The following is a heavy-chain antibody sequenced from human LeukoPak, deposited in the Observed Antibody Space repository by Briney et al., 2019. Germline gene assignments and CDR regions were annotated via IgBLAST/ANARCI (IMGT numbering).Heavy chain of an antibody. CDR3: AKVSSSGRYDAFDI. CDR1: GFTFSRSN. J-gene: IGHJ3*02. Sequence: GGSLRLSCADSGFTFSRSNMNWVRQAPGKGLEWLSYISSDSSAVYYADSVKGRFTISRDNAKNSLYLQMSSLRAEDTAVYYCAKVSSSGRYDAFDIWGQGTMVTVSS. V-gene: IGHV3-48*04. CDR2: ISSDSSAV. D-gene: IGHD3-10*01.